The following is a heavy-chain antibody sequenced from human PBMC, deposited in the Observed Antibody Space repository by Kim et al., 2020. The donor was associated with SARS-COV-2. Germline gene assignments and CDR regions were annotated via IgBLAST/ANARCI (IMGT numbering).Heavy chain of an antibody. CDR1: GGSFSGYY. J-gene: IGHJ4*02. D-gene: IGHD3-16*01. Sequence: SETLSLTCAVYGGSFSGYYWSWIRQPPGKGLEWIGEINHSGSTNYNPSLKSRVTISVDTSKNQFSLKLSSVTAADTAVYYCARGGGGLTRARYYFDYWGQGTLVTVSS. CDR3: ARGGGGLTRARYYFDY. V-gene: IGHV4-34*01. CDR2: INHSGST.